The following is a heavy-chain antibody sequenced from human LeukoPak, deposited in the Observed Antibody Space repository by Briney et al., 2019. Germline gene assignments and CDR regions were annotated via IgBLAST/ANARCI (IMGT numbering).Heavy chain of an antibody. CDR3: ARLVTGRPNYFDY. V-gene: IGHV4-34*01. D-gene: IGHD3-16*01. CDR1: GGSLNGHY. J-gene: IGHJ4*02. Sequence: PSETLSLTCAVYGGSLNGHYWSWIRQPPGKGLEWIGEGSESGGTKFNPSLKSRVTISADTSKNQFSLKLNSVTAADTAVYYCARLVTGRPNYFDYWGQGTLVTVSS. CDR2: GSESGGT.